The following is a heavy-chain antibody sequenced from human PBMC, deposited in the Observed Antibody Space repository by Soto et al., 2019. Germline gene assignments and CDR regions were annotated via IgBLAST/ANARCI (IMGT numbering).Heavy chain of an antibody. CDR3: ARGGRINYDILTESRDWFDP. J-gene: IGHJ5*02. CDR1: GITFSNYA. Sequence: QVQLVQSGAEVKKPGSSVKVSCKGSGITFSNYAITWVRQAPGQGLEWMGGFIPVFGTVNYAQKFQGRVTITADESTSTAYMELSSLRSEDTAMYYCARGGRINYDILTESRDWFDPWGQGTLVTVSS. V-gene: IGHV1-69*01. D-gene: IGHD3-9*01. CDR2: FIPVFGTV.